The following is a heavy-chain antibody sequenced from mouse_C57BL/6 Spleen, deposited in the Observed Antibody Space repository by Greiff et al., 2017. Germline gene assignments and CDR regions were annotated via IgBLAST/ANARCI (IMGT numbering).Heavy chain of an antibody. Sequence: EVMLVESGGGLVKPGGSLKLSCAASGFTFSDYGMHWVRQAPEKGLEWVAYISSGSSTIYYADTVKGRFTISRDNAKNTLFLQMTSLRSEDTAMYYCARDYRRYAMDYWGQGTSVTVSS. CDR3: ARDYRRYAMDY. J-gene: IGHJ4*01. V-gene: IGHV5-17*01. CDR2: ISSGSSTI. D-gene: IGHD2-4*01. CDR1: GFTFSDYG.